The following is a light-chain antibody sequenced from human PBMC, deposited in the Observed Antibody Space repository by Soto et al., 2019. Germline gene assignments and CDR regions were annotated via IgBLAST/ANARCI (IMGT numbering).Light chain of an antibody. J-gene: IGKJ4*01. CDR2: KAS. V-gene: IGKV1-5*03. CDR3: QQYNSYPS. Sequence: DIQMTQSPSTLSASVGDRVTITCRASQSISSWLAWYQQKPGKAPKLLIYKASSLESGVPSMFSGSGSGTEFTLTIRSLQPDDFSTYYCQQYNSYPSFGGGTKVEIK. CDR1: QSISSW.